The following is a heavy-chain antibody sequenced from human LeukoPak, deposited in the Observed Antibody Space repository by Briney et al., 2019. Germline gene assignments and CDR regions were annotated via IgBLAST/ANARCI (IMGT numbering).Heavy chain of an antibody. J-gene: IGHJ6*02. V-gene: IGHV3-23*01. CDR1: GFTVSSNY. CDR3: AKDHNYGMDV. CDR2: ISGSGGST. Sequence: QTGGSLRLSCAASGFTVSSNYMSWVRQAPGKGLEWVSAISGSGGSTYYADSVKGRFTISRDNSKNTLYLQMNSLRAEDTAVYYCAKDHNYGMDVWGQGTTVTVSS.